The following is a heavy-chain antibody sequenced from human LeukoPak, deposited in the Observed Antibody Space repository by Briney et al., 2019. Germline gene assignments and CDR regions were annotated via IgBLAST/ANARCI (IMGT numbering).Heavy chain of an antibody. CDR2: ISYDGSNK. CDR1: GFTFSSYA. J-gene: IGHJ5*02. Sequence: PGGSLRLSGAASGFTFSSYAMHWVRQAPGKGLEWVAVISYDGSNKYYADSVKGRFTISRDNSKNTLYLQMNSLRAEDTAVYYCASSGSSWSQYNWFDPWGQGTLVTVSS. D-gene: IGHD6-13*01. CDR3: ASSGSSWSQYNWFDP. V-gene: IGHV3-30*04.